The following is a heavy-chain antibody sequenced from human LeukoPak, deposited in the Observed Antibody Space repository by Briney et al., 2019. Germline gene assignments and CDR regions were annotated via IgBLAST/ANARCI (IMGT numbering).Heavy chain of an antibody. V-gene: IGHV1-69*05. Sequence: ASVKVSCKASGGTFSSYAISWVRQAPGQGLEWMGGIIPIFGTANYAQKFQGRVTITTDESTSTAYMELSSLRSEDTAVYYCAIGYSYGYYNYWGQGTLVTVSS. D-gene: IGHD5-18*01. CDR2: IIPIFGTA. CDR1: GGTFSSYA. CDR3: AIGYSYGYYNY. J-gene: IGHJ4*02.